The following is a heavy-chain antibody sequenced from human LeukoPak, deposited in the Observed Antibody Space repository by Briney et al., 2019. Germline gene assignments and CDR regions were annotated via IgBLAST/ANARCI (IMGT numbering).Heavy chain of an antibody. Sequence: SETLSLTCTVSGGSISSYYWSWIRQPPGKGLEWIGYIYYRGSTNCNPSLKSRVTISIDTSKNQFSLKLSSVTAADTAVYHCASRSYGYYFDYWGQGTLVTVSS. CDR3: ASRSYGYYFDY. V-gene: IGHV4-59*01. CDR2: IYYRGST. CDR1: GGSISSYY. D-gene: IGHD3-16*01. J-gene: IGHJ4*02.